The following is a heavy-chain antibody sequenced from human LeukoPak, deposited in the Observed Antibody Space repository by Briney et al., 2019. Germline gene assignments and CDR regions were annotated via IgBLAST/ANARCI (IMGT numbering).Heavy chain of an antibody. J-gene: IGHJ4*02. Sequence: GGSLRLSCAASGFTFSSYAMHWVRQAPGEGLEWVAVISYDGSNKYYADSVKGRFTISRDNSKNTLYLQMNSLRAEDTAVYYCARSDYGSSWYFFDYWGQGTLVTVSS. CDR2: ISYDGSNK. V-gene: IGHV3-30-3*01. CDR3: ARSDYGSSWYFFDY. D-gene: IGHD6-13*01. CDR1: GFTFSSYA.